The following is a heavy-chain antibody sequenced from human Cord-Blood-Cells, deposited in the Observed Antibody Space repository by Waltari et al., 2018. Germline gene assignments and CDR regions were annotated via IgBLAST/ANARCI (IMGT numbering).Heavy chain of an antibody. D-gene: IGHD3-22*01. CDR2: INSDGSST. CDR1: GFTFSRYW. CDR3: ARDLYYYDSSGYYF. V-gene: IGHV3-74*01. J-gene: IGHJ4*02. Sequence: EVQLVASGGGVVQPGGSLRLSCAHYGFTFSRYWMNWVSQAPGKGLVWVSRINSDGSSTSYADSVKGRFTISRDNAKNTLYLQMNRLRAEDTAVYYCARDLYYYDSSGYYFGGQGTLVTVSS.